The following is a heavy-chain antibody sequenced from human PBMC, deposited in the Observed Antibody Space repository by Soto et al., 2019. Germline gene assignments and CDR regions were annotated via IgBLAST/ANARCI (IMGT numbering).Heavy chain of an antibody. CDR1: GFTFSSYA. J-gene: IGHJ6*02. V-gene: IGHV3-30-3*01. Sequence: GGSLRLSCAASGFTFSSYAMHWVRQAPGKGLEWVAVISYDGSNKYYADSVKGRFTISRDNSKNTLYLQMNSLRAEDTAVYYCARDDAYSSSRLVYVGGYYYGMDVWGQGTTVTVSS. CDR3: ARDDAYSSSRLVYVGGYYYGMDV. CDR2: ISYDGSNK. D-gene: IGHD6-6*01.